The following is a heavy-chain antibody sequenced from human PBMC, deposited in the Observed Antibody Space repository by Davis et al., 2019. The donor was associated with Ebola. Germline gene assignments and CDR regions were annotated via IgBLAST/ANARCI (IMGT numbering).Heavy chain of an antibody. D-gene: IGHD1-7*01. CDR3: ARGRDNWNYADMDV. V-gene: IGHV1-8*03. CDR1: GYTFTTYD. J-gene: IGHJ6*03. CDR2: MNPDSGNT. Sequence: ASVKVSCKASGYTFTTYDINWVRQATGQGLEWMGWMNPDSGNTGYAQKFQGRVTITRNTSIGTAYMELSSLRSEDTAVYYCARGRDNWNYADMDVWGKGTPVTVAS.